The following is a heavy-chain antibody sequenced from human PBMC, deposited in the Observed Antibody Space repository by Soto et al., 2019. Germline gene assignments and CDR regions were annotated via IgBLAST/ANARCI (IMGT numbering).Heavy chain of an antibody. Sequence: KTSETLSLTCTVSGGSISSYYWSWIRQPPGKGLEWIGYIYYSGSTNYNPSLKSRVTISVDTSKNQFSLKLSSVTAADTAVYYCAGSGSYYSSFDYWGQGTLVTVSS. CDR2: IYYSGST. V-gene: IGHV4-59*01. CDR1: GGSISSYY. CDR3: AGSGSYYSSFDY. J-gene: IGHJ4*02. D-gene: IGHD1-26*01.